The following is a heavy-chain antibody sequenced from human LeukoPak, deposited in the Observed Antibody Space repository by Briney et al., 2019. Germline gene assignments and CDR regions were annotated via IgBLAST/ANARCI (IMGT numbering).Heavy chain of an antibody. Sequence: ASVKVSCKASGYTFTGYYMHWVRQAPGQGLEWMGRINPNSGGTNYAQKFQGRVTMTRDTSISTAYMELSRLGSDDTAVYYCARGPRLDSSGWYYGAFDIWGQGTMVTVSS. D-gene: IGHD6-19*01. CDR1: GYTFTGYY. CDR3: ARGPRLDSSGWYYGAFDI. V-gene: IGHV1-2*06. CDR2: INPNSGGT. J-gene: IGHJ3*02.